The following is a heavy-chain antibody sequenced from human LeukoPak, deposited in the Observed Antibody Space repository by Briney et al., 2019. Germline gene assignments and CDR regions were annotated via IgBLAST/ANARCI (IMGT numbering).Heavy chain of an antibody. CDR1: GFTFSSYG. J-gene: IGHJ4*02. V-gene: IGHV3-23*01. CDR3: VGDYNWGFDY. D-gene: IGHD1-1*01. Sequence: GGSLRLSCAASGFTFSSYGMSWVRQAPGKGLEWVSAISGSGGSTYYADSVKGRFTISRDNSKNNVYLQMYSLRVEDTSIYYCVGDYNWGFDYWGQGTVVTVSS. CDR2: ISGSGGST.